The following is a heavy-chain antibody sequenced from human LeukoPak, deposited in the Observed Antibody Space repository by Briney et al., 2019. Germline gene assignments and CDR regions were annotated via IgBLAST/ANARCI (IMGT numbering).Heavy chain of an antibody. CDR3: AREGRDYDSSGYPYYYYSMDV. CDR1: GGSLSSGSYY. Sequence: SETLSLTCTVSGGSLSSGSYYWGWVRQPAGKGLEWLGRIYTTGSTNYNPSLKSRVTISGDTSKNQFSLKLSSVTAADTAVYYCAREGRDYDSSGYPYYYYSMDVWGQGTTVPVSS. CDR2: IYTTGST. D-gene: IGHD3-22*01. J-gene: IGHJ6*02. V-gene: IGHV4-61*02.